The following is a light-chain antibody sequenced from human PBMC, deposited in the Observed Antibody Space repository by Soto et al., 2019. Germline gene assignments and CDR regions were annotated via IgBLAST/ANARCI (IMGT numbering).Light chain of an antibody. Sequence: EIVLTQSPSTLSXXXXXXXXXXXMASQSVSSYLAWYQQKPGQAPRLLIYDASNRATGVPARFSGGGSGTDFTLTISSLEPEDFAVYYCQQRNDWRRGTFGQGTRLEI. CDR2: DAS. CDR1: QSVSSY. CDR3: QQRNDWRRGT. J-gene: IGKJ5*01. V-gene: IGKV3-11*01.